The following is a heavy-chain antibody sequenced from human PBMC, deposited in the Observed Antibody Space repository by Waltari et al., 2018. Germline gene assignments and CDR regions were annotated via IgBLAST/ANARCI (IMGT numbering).Heavy chain of an antibody. D-gene: IGHD2-2*01. CDR1: GYSISSGYY. J-gene: IGHJ4*02. CDR3: ARGGIVVVPGVADY. V-gene: IGHV4-38-2*02. Sequence: QVQLQESGPGLVKPSETLSLTCTVSGYSISSGYYWGWIRQPPGKGLEWIGSIYHSGSTYYNPSLKSRVTISVDTSKNQFSLKLSSVTAADTAVYYCARGGIVVVPGVADYWGQGTLVTVSS. CDR2: IYHSGST.